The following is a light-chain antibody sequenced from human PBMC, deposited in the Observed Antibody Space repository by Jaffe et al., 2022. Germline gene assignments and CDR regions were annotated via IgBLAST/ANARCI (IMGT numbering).Light chain of an antibody. J-gene: IGKJ2*01. CDR2: GAS. CDR1: QSVSSN. Sequence: EIVMTQSPATLSVSPGERATLSCRASQSVSSNLAWYQQKPGQAPRLLIYGASTRATGIPARFSGSGSGTEFTLTISSLQSEDFAVYYCQHRETFGQGTKLEIK. V-gene: IGKV3-15*01. CDR3: QHRET.